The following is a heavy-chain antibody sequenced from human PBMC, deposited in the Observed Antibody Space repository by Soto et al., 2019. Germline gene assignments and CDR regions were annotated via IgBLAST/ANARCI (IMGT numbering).Heavy chain of an antibody. CDR3: ARASISSCPDY. CDR2: ISAYNGNT. CDR1: GYTFTSYG. D-gene: IGHD6-13*01. Sequence: QVQLVQSGAEVKKPGASVKVSCKASGYTFTSYGISWVRQAPGQGLEWMGWISAYNGNTNYAQKLQGRVTMTTDTSTSTAHMPLRRLRSADTAVYSCARASISSCPDYWRPATLVTVSS. V-gene: IGHV1-18*01. J-gene: IGHJ4*02.